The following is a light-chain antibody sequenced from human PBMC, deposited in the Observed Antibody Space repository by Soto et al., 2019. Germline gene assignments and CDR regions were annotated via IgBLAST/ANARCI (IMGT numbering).Light chain of an antibody. Sequence: QSVLTQPRSVSGSPGQSVTLSCTGTSSDVGGYHYVSWYQHHPGKAPKIIIYDVNKRPSGVPDRFSGSKSGNTASLTISGLQTEDEADYYCSSYTTSSTRVFGTGTKLTVL. CDR2: DVN. V-gene: IGLV2-11*01. J-gene: IGLJ1*01. CDR1: SSDVGGYHY. CDR3: SSYTTSSTRV.